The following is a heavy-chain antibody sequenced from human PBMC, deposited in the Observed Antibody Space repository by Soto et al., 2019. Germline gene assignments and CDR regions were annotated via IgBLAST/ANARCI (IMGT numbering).Heavy chain of an antibody. CDR1: GYTFTSYA. Sequence: ASVKVSCKASGYTFTSYAMHWVRQAPGQRLEWMGWINAGNGNTKYSQKFQGRVTITRDTSASTAYIELSSLRSEDTAVYYCARDEQWLDYYFDYWGQGTLVTVSS. CDR3: ARDEQWLDYYFDY. CDR2: INAGNGNT. D-gene: IGHD6-19*01. J-gene: IGHJ4*02. V-gene: IGHV1-3*01.